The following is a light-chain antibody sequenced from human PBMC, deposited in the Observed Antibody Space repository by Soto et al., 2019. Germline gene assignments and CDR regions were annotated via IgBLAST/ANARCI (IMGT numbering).Light chain of an antibody. CDR2: AAS. CDR1: QGISSY. V-gene: IGKV1-8*01. J-gene: IGKJ1*01. Sequence: AIRMTPSPSSLSASTGDRVTISCRASQGISSYLAWYQKKPGKAPKLLIYAASTLQSGVPSRFSGSGSGTDFTLTISCLQSEDFATYYCQQYETFSGTFGPGTKVDIK. CDR3: QQYETFSGT.